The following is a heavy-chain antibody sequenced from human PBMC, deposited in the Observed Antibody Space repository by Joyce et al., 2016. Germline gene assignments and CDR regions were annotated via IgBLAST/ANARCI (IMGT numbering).Heavy chain of an antibody. CDR1: GFTFNRYA. CDR2: ISPDGSKK. D-gene: IGHD2-2*01. V-gene: IGHV3-30-3*01. J-gene: IGHJ4*02. CDR3: ARSPSNSWHTFDS. Sequence: QVQLVESGGGVAQPGRSLRLSCAASGFTFNRYAMQWVRQAPGTGLEWVGVISPDGSKKFYTDAVKDRFIISRDNSSKMVVVQMNSLRVEDTGVYYCARSPSNSWHTFDSWGKGTLVSVSS.